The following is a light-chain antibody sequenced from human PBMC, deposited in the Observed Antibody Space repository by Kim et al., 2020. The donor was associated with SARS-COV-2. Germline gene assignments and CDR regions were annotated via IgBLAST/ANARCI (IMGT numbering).Light chain of an antibody. J-gene: IGKJ3*01. CDR2: EVS. CDR3: MQSMQLLRFT. V-gene: IGKV2D-29*01. Sequence: DIVMTQIPLSLSVTPGQPASISCKSSQSLLHSDGKTYLYWYLQKLGQPPQLLIYEVSNRFPGVPDRFSGSGSGTDFTLKISRVEAEDVGIYYCMQSMQLLRFTFGPGTKVDIK. CDR1: QSLLHSDGKTY.